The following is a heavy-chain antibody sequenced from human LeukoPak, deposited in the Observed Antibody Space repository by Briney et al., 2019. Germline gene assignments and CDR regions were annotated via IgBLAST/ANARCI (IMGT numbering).Heavy chain of an antibody. CDR2: IYYSGST. CDR1: GGSISSYY. V-gene: IGHV4-59*01. CDR3: ARDITSGSSWSNWFDP. D-gene: IGHD6-13*01. J-gene: IGHJ5*02. Sequence: MASETLSLTCTVSGGSISSYYWSWIRQPPGKGLEWIGYIYYSGSTNYNPSLKSRVTISVDTSKNQFSLKLSSVTAADTAVYYCARDITSGSSWSNWFDPWGQGTLVTVSS.